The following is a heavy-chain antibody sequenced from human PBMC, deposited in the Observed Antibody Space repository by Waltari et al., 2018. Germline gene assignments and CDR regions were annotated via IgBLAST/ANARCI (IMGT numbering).Heavy chain of an antibody. D-gene: IGHD2-8*02. J-gene: IGHJ4*02. V-gene: IGHV4-4*02. CDR3: ASDRGVGLDRDN. CDR2: IHHSGRI. Sequence: QVQLQESGPGLVQPSGTLSLTCAVSGGSIRSNYWWSWVRQSPDTGLEWTGQIHHSGRIIYNPSLKSRVTISEDTSKNQVSLKVNAVTAADTAVYYCASDRGVGLDRDNWGQGTLVSVSS. CDR1: GGSIRSNYW.